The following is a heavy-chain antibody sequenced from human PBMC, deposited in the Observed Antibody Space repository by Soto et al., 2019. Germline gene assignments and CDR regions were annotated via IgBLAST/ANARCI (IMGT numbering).Heavy chain of an antibody. J-gene: IGHJ4*02. CDR2: IIPIFGTA. CDR3: ARVAVLPGIAVAGTSDGTDY. Sequence: ASVKVSCKASGGTFSSYAISWVRQAPGQGLEWMGGIIPIFGTANYAQKFQGRVTITADESTSTAYMELSSLRSEDTAVYYCARVAVLPGIAVAGTSDGTDYWGQGTLVTVSS. D-gene: IGHD6-19*01. CDR1: GGTFSSYA. V-gene: IGHV1-69*13.